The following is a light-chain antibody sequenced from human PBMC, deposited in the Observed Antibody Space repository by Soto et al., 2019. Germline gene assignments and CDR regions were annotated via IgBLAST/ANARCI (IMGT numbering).Light chain of an antibody. CDR1: QSVSIH. Sequence: EIVLTQSPATLSFSPGERATLSCRASQSVSIHLAWYQQKPGQAPRLLIYDTSTRATGIPARFSGSGSGTEFTLTISSLQSEDFAVYYCQQYSNWPPITFGQGTRLEI. J-gene: IGKJ5*01. CDR3: QQYSNWPPIT. CDR2: DTS. V-gene: IGKV3-15*01.